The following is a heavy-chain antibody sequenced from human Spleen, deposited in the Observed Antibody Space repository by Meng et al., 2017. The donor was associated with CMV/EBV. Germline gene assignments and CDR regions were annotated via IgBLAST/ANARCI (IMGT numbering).Heavy chain of an antibody. V-gene: IGHV3-21*06. CDR3: ARDQEQWSLLYHHYYYGLDV. Sequence: GESLKISCTSSAFTFSHYNMNWVRQPPGKGLEWVSSITFSSNYIYYADSVKGRFTLSRDNAKNTLYLQMNSLRVEDTAVYYCARDQEQWSLLYHHYYYGLDVWGQGTTVTVSS. CDR1: AFTFSHYN. D-gene: IGHD6-19*01. J-gene: IGHJ6*02. CDR2: ITFSSNYI.